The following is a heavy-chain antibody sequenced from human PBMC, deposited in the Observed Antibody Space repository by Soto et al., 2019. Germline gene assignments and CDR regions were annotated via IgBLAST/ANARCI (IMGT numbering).Heavy chain of an antibody. V-gene: IGHV4-59*01. CDR3: ARVGVDDFWSGYFLFDS. J-gene: IGHJ5*01. D-gene: IGHD3-3*01. CDR2: IYYSGTT. Sequence: SETLSLTCTVSGGSISSNYWNWIRQPPGKGLEWIGYIYYSGTTKYNPSLKSRVTISVDTSKNQFSLKLSSVTAADTAVYYCARVGVDDFWSGYFLFDSGGQGTLVTVSS. CDR1: GGSISSNY.